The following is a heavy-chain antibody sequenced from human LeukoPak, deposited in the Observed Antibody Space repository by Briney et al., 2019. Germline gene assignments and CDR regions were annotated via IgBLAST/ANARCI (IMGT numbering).Heavy chain of an antibody. J-gene: IGHJ4*02. CDR2: IIPILGIA. D-gene: IGHD6-19*01. Sequence: SVKVSCKASGGTFSSYAISWVRQAPGQGLEWMGRIIPILGIANYAQKFQGRVTITADKSTSTAYMELSSLRSDDTAVYYCARTVAVAGYYFDYGGQGTQVTVSS. V-gene: IGHV1-69*04. CDR1: GGTFSSYA. CDR3: ARTVAVAGYYFDY.